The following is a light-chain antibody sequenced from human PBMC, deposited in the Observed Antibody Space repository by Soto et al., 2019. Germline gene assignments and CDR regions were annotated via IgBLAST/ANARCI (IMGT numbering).Light chain of an antibody. CDR3: QQYNDWPPT. Sequence: EIVMTQSPATLSVSPGERATLSCRASQSVSSNLAWYQQKPGQAPSLLIYGAFTRATGIPARFSGTGSGTEFTLTISSLQSEDFALYYCQQYNDWPPTFGQGTKVDIK. CDR2: GAF. J-gene: IGKJ1*01. V-gene: IGKV3-15*01. CDR1: QSVSSN.